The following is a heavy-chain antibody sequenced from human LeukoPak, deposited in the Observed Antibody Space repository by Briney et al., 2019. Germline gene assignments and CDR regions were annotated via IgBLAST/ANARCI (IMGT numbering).Heavy chain of an antibody. V-gene: IGHV4-34*01. J-gene: IGHJ6*04. D-gene: IGHD2-15*01. Sequence: SGTLSLTCAVDGGSFSGYYGSWVRQPPGKGLEWIGEINHSGSTNYNPSLRSGVTISVDTSKNQFSLKLSSVTAADTAVYYCATATRVVDVWGKGTTVTVSS. CDR3: ATATRVVDV. CDR1: GGSFSGYY. CDR2: INHSGST.